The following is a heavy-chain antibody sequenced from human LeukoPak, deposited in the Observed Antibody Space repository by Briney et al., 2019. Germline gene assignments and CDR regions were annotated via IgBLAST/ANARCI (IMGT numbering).Heavy chain of an antibody. CDR3: ARQIMRLPDC. J-gene: IGHJ4*02. CDR1: GGSISSSSYY. CDR2: IYYSGST. V-gene: IGHV4-39*07. Sequence: SETLSLTCTVSGGSISSSSYYWGWIRQPPGKGLEWIGSIYYSGSTYYNPSLKSRVTISVDTSKNQFSLKLSSVTAADTAVYYCARQIMRLPDCWGQGTLVTVSS.